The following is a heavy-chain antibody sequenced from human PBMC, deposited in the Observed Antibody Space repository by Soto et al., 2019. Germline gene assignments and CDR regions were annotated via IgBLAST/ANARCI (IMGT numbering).Heavy chain of an antibody. CDR3: ARLSGGDSKTYDPFDI. CDR2: IYPGDSDT. V-gene: IGHV5-51*01. CDR1: GYSFTSYW. Sequence: GESLKISCKGSGYSFTSYWIGWVRQMPGKGLECMGIIYPGDSDTRYSPSFQGQVTISADKSISTAYLQWSSLKASDTAMYYCARLSGGDSKTYDPFDIWGQGTMVTVSS. D-gene: IGHD4-17*01. J-gene: IGHJ3*02.